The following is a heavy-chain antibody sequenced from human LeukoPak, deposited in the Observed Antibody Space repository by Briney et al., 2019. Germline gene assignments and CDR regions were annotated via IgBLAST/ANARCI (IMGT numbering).Heavy chain of an antibody. CDR1: GFTFTKYW. CDR3: AKDRTVTIKPSDY. Sequence: PGGSLRLSCAASGFTFTKYWMTWDRQAPGKGLEWVAFIRYDGSNKYYADSVKGRFTISRDNSKNTLYLQMNSLRAEDTAVYYCAKDRTVTIKPSDYWGQGTLVTVSS. CDR2: IRYDGSNK. D-gene: IGHD4-17*01. J-gene: IGHJ4*02. V-gene: IGHV3-30*02.